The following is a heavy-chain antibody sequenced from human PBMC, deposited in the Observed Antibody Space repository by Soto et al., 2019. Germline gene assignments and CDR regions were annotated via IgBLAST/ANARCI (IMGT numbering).Heavy chain of an antibody. D-gene: IGHD3-22*01. J-gene: IGHJ4*02. CDR1: GCTFSSCE. V-gene: IGHV3-48*03. CDR2: LSSSCSTI. Sequence: QPGRTLRLSCAVSGCTFSSCEMNWCCQARVKGLEWVSHLSSSCSTIYSACSVKCRFNISSDNARNSLNLQMNSLRAEDTAVYYCARVPHLATMIVVAPVLWGQGTLVTVSS. CDR3: ARVPHLATMIVVAPVL.